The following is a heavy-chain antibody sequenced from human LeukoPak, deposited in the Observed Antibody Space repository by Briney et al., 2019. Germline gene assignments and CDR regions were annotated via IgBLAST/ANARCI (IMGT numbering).Heavy chain of an antibody. Sequence: PGGSLRLSCAASGFTFSRYSVNWVRQAPGKGLEWVSCITGSSDYIFYADSVRGRFTISRDNAKNSLFLQMNILRAEDTAVYYCAKFKGHYGDSEYYFDSWGQGTLVTVSS. CDR3: AKFKGHYGDSEYYFDS. J-gene: IGHJ4*02. D-gene: IGHD3-10*01. CDR1: GFTFSRYS. CDR2: ITGSSDYI. V-gene: IGHV3-21*01.